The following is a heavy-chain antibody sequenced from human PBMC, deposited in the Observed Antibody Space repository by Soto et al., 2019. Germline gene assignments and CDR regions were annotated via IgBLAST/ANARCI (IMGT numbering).Heavy chain of an antibody. V-gene: IGHV1-2*04. CDR3: ARGHSTDCSNGVCSFFYNHEMDV. Sequence: ASVKVSCKASGYSFTDYHIHWVRQAPGQGLEWLGRINPKSGGTSTAQKFQGWVTMTRDRSISTVYMELTRLRSVDTAVYFCARGHSTDCSNGVCSFFYNHEMDVWGQGTTVTVS. CDR1: GYSFTDYH. J-gene: IGHJ6*02. CDR2: INPKSGGT. D-gene: IGHD2-8*01.